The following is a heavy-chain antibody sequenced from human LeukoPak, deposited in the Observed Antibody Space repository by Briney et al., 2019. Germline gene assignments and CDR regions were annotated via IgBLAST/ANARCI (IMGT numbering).Heavy chain of an antibody. V-gene: IGHV4-30-2*01. CDR2: IYHSGST. CDR1: GGSISSGGYS. J-gene: IGHJ5*02. CDR3: AREGDSSGYYNWFDP. D-gene: IGHD3-22*01. Sequence: SETLSLTCAVSGGSISSGGYSWSWIRQPPGTGLEWIGYIYHSGSTYYNPSLKSRVTISVDRSKNQFSLKLSSVTAADTAVYYCAREGDSSGYYNWFDPWGQGTLVTVSS.